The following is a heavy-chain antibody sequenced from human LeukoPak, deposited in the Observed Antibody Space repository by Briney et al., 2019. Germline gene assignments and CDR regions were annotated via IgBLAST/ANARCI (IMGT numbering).Heavy chain of an antibody. D-gene: IGHD6-19*01. CDR2: ISWNSGSI. Sequence: PGESLRLSCAASGFTFDDYAMHWVRQAPGKGLEWVSGISWNSGSIGYAESVKGRFTISRDNAKNSLYLQMNSLRAEDTALYYCAKGQQWRQESTFDYWGQGTLVTVSS. J-gene: IGHJ4*02. V-gene: IGHV3-9*01. CDR3: AKGQQWRQESTFDY. CDR1: GFTFDDYA.